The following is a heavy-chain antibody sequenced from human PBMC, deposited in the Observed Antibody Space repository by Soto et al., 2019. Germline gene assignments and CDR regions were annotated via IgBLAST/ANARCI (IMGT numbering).Heavy chain of an antibody. D-gene: IGHD3-22*01. CDR2: IYYSGST. CDR1: GGSISSGGYY. CDR3: AREYDSSGYYYDIGGYFDY. Sequence: SETLSLTCTVSGGSISSGGYYWSWIRQHPGKGLEWIGYIYYSGSTYYNPSLKSRVTISVDTSKNQFSLKLSSVTAADTAVYYCAREYDSSGYYYDIGGYFDYWGQGTLVTVSS. V-gene: IGHV4-31*03. J-gene: IGHJ4*02.